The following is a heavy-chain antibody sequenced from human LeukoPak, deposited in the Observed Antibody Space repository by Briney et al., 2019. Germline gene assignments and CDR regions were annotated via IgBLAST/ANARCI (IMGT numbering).Heavy chain of an antibody. D-gene: IGHD6-13*01. J-gene: IGHJ5*02. Sequence: PGGSLRLSCAASGFTFSSYAMSWVRQAPGKGLEWVSTITGSGGNTYYADSVKGRFTISRDNSKNTLYLQMNSLRAEDTAIYYCAKESPVAATGRSWFDPWGLGTLVTVSS. CDR1: GFTFSSYA. CDR2: ITGSGGNT. V-gene: IGHV3-23*01. CDR3: AKESPVAATGRSWFDP.